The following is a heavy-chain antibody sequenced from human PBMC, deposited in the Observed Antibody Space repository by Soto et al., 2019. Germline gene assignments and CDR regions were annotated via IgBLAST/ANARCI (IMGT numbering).Heavy chain of an antibody. CDR3: ARDLGGWHDY. CDR2: FDPEDGET. V-gene: IGHV1-24*01. J-gene: IGHJ4*02. Sequence: SVKVSCKVSGYTLTELSMHWVRQAPGKGLEWMGGFDPEDGETIYAQKFQGRVTITRDTSASTAYMELSSLRSEDTAVYYCARDLGGWHDYWGQGTLVTVSS. D-gene: IGHD2-15*01. CDR1: GYTLTELS.